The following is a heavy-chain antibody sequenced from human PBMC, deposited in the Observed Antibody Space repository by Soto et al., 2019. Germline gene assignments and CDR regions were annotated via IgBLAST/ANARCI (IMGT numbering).Heavy chain of an antibody. Sequence: SETLSLTCTVSGGSISSYYWSWIRQPPGKGLEWIGYIYYSGSTNYNPSLKSRVTISVDTSKNQFSLKLSSVTAADTAVYYCARHADYSNSRWRTPLYEYYFDYWGQGTLVTVSS. J-gene: IGHJ4*02. CDR3: ARHADYSNSRWRTPLYEYYFDY. CDR2: IYYSGST. V-gene: IGHV4-59*01. CDR1: GGSISSYY. D-gene: IGHD4-4*01.